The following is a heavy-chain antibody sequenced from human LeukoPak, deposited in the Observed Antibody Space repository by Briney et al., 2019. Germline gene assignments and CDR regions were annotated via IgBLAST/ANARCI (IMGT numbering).Heavy chain of an antibody. CDR3: ASSRFLSNWFDP. J-gene: IGHJ5*02. Sequence: SETLSLTCAVYGGSFSGYYWSWIRQPPGKGLEWIGEINHSGSTNYNPSFKSRVTISVDTSKNQFSLKLSSVAAADTAVYYCASSRFLSNWFDPWGQGTLVTVSS. CDR2: INHSGST. V-gene: IGHV4-34*01. D-gene: IGHD2/OR15-2a*01. CDR1: GGSFSGYY.